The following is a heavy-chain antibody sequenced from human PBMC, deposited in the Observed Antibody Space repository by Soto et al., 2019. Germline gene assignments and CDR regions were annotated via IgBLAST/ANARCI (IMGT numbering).Heavy chain of an antibody. Sequence: SETLSLTCTVSGASVSTGAYYWGWVRQRPGKGLEWVGYIYESGYTYYNTSLKSRLTISLDRSNNQFSLGLTSVTAADTAVYYCVRALRHTAMVYPWLAPWGQGSLVTVSS. D-gene: IGHD5-18*01. CDR2: IYESGYT. V-gene: IGHV4-31*03. J-gene: IGHJ5*02. CDR1: GASVSTGAYY. CDR3: VRALRHTAMVYPWLAP.